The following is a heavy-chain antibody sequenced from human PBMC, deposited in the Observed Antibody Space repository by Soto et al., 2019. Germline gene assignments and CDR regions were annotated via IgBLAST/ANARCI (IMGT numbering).Heavy chain of an antibody. D-gene: IGHD2-15*01. CDR1: GYTFTSYD. Sequence: ASVKVSCKASGYTFTSYDINWVRQATGQWLEWMGWMNPNSGNTGYAQKFRGRVTMTRNTSISTAYMELSSLRSEDTAVYYCARGRPIDIVVVVAATLLDYYYMDVWGKGTTVTVSS. CDR3: ARGRPIDIVVVVAATLLDYYYMDV. J-gene: IGHJ6*03. V-gene: IGHV1-8*01. CDR2: MNPNSGNT.